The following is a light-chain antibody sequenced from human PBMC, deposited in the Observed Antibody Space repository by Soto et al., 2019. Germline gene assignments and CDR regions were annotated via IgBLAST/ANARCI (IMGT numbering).Light chain of an antibody. Sequence: DIQRTECPSTRCASVGNRVSITCRASQSISSCLAWYQQKPGKAPKLLIYDASSLESGVPSRFSGSGSGTEFTLNSSSLQPDNFATSTTQQYTSYSRTSRQGTKV. V-gene: IGKV1-5*01. CDR1: QSISSC. CDR3: QQYTSYSRT. CDR2: DAS. J-gene: IGKJ1*01.